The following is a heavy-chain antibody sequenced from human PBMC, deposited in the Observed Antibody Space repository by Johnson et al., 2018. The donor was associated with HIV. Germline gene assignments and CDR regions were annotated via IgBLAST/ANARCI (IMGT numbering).Heavy chain of an antibody. Sequence: QVQLVESGGGVVLPGGSLRLSCAASGFTLNNYGMHWVRQAPGKGLEWVAFIRYDGDITYYVDSVKGRFTISRDNSKNTLYLQMNSLRTEDTAMYYCAKGHSSGYPKDAFDLWGQGTIVTVSS. J-gene: IGHJ3*01. CDR3: AKGHSSGYPKDAFDL. CDR2: IRYDGDIT. CDR1: GFTLNNYG. V-gene: IGHV3-30*02. D-gene: IGHD3-22*01.